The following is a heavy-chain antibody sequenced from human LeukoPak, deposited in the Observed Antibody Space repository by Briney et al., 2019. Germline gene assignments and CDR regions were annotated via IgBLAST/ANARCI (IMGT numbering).Heavy chain of an antibody. V-gene: IGHV3-23*01. CDR3: ASLVLYCSSTSCYTNRNYYYYMDV. CDR1: GFTFSSYA. D-gene: IGHD2-2*02. CDR2: ISGSGGST. Sequence: GGSLRLSCAASGFTFSSYAMSWVRQAPGKGLEWVSAISGSGGSTYYADSVKGRFTISRDNAKNSLYLQMNSLRAEDTAVYYCASLVLYCSSTSCYTNRNYYYYMDVWGKGTTVTVSS. J-gene: IGHJ6*03.